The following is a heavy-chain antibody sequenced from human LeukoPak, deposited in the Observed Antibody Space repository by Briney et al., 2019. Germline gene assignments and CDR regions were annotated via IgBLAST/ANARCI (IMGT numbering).Heavy chain of an antibody. CDR1: GGSISSYA. Sequence: PSETLSLTCSVSGGSISSYAWSWIRQPPGKGLEWNGYLYESGTTNYKASLKSRVSMSVDTYKNHFSLRLTSVTAADTAVYYCAPQELVQTALNPFDIWGQGTLVTVSS. V-gene: IGHV4-59*08. D-gene: IGHD6-6*01. CDR2: LYESGTT. CDR3: APQELVQTALNPFDI. J-gene: IGHJ3*02.